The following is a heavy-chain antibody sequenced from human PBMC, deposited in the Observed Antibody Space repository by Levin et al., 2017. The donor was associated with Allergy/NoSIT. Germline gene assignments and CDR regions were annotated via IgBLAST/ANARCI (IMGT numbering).Heavy chain of an antibody. J-gene: IGHJ6*02. CDR3: ARKRIMVSGGNDYYYGMDV. Sequence: NTSETLSLTCSVSGGSVSSGTYYWSWIRRPPGTGLEWIGYINYRGVTNYNPSLKSRVTISVDTSKNQFSLKVTSVTAADTAGYYCARKRIMVSGGNDYYYGMDVWGQGTTVTVSS. V-gene: IGHV4-61*01. CDR2: INYRGVT. D-gene: IGHD5/OR15-5a*01. CDR1: GGSVSSGTYY.